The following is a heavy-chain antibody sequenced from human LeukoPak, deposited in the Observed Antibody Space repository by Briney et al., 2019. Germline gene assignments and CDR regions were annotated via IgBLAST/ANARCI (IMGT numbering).Heavy chain of an antibody. CDR1: GYSISSGYY. V-gene: IGHV4-38-2*02. CDR2: IYHSGST. J-gene: IGHJ4*02. Sequence: SETLSLXCTVSGYSISSGYYWGWIRQPPGKGLEWIGSIYHSGSTYYNPSLKSRVTISVDTSKNQFSLKLSSVTAADTAVYYCASLSGSYYVADYWGQGTLVTVSS. D-gene: IGHD1-26*01. CDR3: ASLSGSYYVADY.